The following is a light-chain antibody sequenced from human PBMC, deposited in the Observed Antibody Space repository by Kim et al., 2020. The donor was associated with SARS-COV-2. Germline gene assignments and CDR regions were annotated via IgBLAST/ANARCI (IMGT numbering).Light chain of an antibody. Sequence: QSALSQTASVSGSLGQSITISCTGTSTDVGYYNLVSWYQQPLGKAPQLLIYQVSKRPSGVSDRFSGSKSGNTASLTISGLQAEDEADFYCCSYGSGEAWIFGGGTQLTVL. CDR3: CSYGSGEAWI. CDR2: QVS. CDR1: STDVGYYNL. V-gene: IGLV2-23*02. J-gene: IGLJ3*02.